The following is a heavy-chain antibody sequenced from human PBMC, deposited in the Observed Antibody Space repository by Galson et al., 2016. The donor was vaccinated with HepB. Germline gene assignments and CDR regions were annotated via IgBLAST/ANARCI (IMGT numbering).Heavy chain of an antibody. J-gene: IGHJ6*03. V-gene: IGHV4-59*08. CDR2: VYYSGTT. D-gene: IGHD2-21*02. CDR1: GGSISNYY. CDR3: ARIVVTGTKIDHHYYMDV. Sequence: SETLSLTCTVSGGSISNYYWSWIRQPPGKGLEYIGFVYYSGTTYYDPSLWGRVTMSVDASKNQFSLKLSSVTAADTAVYYCARIVVTGTKIDHHYYMDVWGKGTTVTVSS.